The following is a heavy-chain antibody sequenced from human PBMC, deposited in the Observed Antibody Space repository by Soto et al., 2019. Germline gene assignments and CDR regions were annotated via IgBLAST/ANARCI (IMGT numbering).Heavy chain of an antibody. CDR1: GGSFSGYY. Sequence: SETLSLTCAFYGGSFSGYYWSWIRQPPGKGLEWIAYIYNSGGTNYHPSLKSRVTILVDTSKNQLSLKLSSVTAADTAVYYCARGGGVTATFDYWGQGALVTVSS. CDR3: ARGGGVTATFDY. V-gene: IGHV4-59*01. CDR2: IYNSGGT. D-gene: IGHD5-18*01. J-gene: IGHJ4*02.